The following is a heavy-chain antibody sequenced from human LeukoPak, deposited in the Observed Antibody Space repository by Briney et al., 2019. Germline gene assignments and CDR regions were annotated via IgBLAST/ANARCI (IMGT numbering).Heavy chain of an antibody. CDR2: ISAYNGNT. CDR1: GYTFTSYG. J-gene: IGHJ4*02. CDR3: AKAINWFLKYVWGSYRLLEFDY. V-gene: IGHV1-18*01. D-gene: IGHD3-16*02. Sequence: ASVKVSCKASGYTFTSYGISWVRQAPGQGLEWMGWISAYNGNTNYAQKLQGRVTMTTDTSTSTAYMELRSLRSDDTAVYYCAKAINWFLKYVWGSYRLLEFDYWGQGTLVTVSS.